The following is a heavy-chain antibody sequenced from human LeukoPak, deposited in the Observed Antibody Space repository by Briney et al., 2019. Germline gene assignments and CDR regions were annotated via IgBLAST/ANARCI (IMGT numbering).Heavy chain of an antibody. CDR3: SRDSTDPTRFDY. CDR1: GFTSSSYS. Sequence: GGSLRLSCAASGFTSSSYSMNWDRQAPGKGLEWVSYISSSSSTIYYADSVKGRFTISRDNAKNSLYLQMNSLRAEDTAVYYCSRDSTDPTRFDYWGQGTLGTVSS. CDR2: ISSSSSTI. D-gene: IGHD2-2*01. V-gene: IGHV3-48*04. J-gene: IGHJ4*02.